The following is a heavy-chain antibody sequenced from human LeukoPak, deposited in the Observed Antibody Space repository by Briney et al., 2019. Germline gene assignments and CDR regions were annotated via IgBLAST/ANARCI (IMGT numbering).Heavy chain of an antibody. D-gene: IGHD4-17*01. J-gene: IGHJ4*02. Sequence: SETLSLTCTVSGGSTSSGDYYWSWIRQPPGKGLEWIGYIYYSGSTYYNPSLKSRVTISVDTSKNQFSLKLSSVTAADTAVYYCARGDGDYDFDYWGQGTLVTVSS. CDR1: GGSTSSGDYY. CDR2: IYYSGST. V-gene: IGHV4-30-4*08. CDR3: ARGDGDYDFDY.